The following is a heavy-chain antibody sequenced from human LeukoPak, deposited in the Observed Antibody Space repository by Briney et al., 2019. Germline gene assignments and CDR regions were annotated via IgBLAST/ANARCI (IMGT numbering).Heavy chain of an antibody. CDR1: GGSISSGGYY. CDR2: IYYSGST. Sequence: SETLSLTCTVSGGSISSGGYYWSWIRQHPGKGLEWIGYIYYSGSTYYNPSLKSRVTISVDTSKNQFSLKLSSVTAADTAVYYCARVVSNGDGVYYGMDVWGQGTTVTVSS. CDR3: ARVVSNGDGVYYGMDV. J-gene: IGHJ6*02. V-gene: IGHV4-30-4*08. D-gene: IGHD4-17*01.